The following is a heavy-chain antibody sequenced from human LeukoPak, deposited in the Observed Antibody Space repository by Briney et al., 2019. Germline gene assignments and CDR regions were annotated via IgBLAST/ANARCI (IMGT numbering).Heavy chain of an antibody. D-gene: IGHD3-3*01. V-gene: IGHV1-8*01. J-gene: IGHJ5*02. CDR3: ARGWDFWSGFFHTNWFDP. Sequence: ASVKVSCKASGYTFTSYDINWVRQATGQGLEWIGWMNPNSGNTGYAQKFQGRVTMTRNTSISTAYMELSSLRSEDTAVYYCARGWDFWSGFFHTNWFDPWGQGTLVTVSS. CDR2: MNPNSGNT. CDR1: GYTFTSYD.